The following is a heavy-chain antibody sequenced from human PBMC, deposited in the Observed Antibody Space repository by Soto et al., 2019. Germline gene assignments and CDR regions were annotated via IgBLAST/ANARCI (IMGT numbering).Heavy chain of an antibody. CDR2: INHSGST. Sequence: SETQSLTCAVYGGSFSGYDWSWIRQPPGKGLEWIGEINHSGSTNYNPSLKSRVTISVDTSKNQFSLKLSSVTAADTAVHYCARLGRWLQALDSWGQGTLVTVSS. V-gene: IGHV4-34*01. D-gene: IGHD5-12*01. J-gene: IGHJ4*02. CDR3: ARLGRWLQALDS. CDR1: GGSFSGYD.